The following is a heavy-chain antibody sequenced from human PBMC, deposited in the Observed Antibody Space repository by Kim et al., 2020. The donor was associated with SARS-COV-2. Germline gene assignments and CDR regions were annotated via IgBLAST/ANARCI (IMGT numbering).Heavy chain of an antibody. V-gene: IGHV4-59*08. J-gene: IGHJ5*02. CDR3: ARTPARSSWFDP. CDR2: IYYSGST. D-gene: IGHD3-16*02. Sequence: SQTLSLTCTVSSASLSSYYWSWIRQPPGKGLEYIGFIYYSGSTNYNPSLKSRVTMSVDTSKNQFSLKLSSVTAADTAVYYCARTPARSSWFDPWGQGTLV. CDR1: SASLSSYY.